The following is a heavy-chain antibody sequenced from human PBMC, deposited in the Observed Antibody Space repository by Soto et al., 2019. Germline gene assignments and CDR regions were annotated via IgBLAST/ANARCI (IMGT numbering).Heavy chain of an antibody. J-gene: IGHJ4*02. CDR3: ARREIQGPIDY. Sequence: QVQLQESGPGLVKPSDTLSLTCAVSGYSISSSNWWGWIRQPPGKGLEWIGYIYYSGTTYYNPSLKSRVTMSVDTSKNQFSLKLTSVTSVETAVYYCARREIQGPIDYWGQGTLVTVSS. CDR1: GYSISSSNW. D-gene: IGHD1-26*01. V-gene: IGHV4-28*01. CDR2: IYYSGTT.